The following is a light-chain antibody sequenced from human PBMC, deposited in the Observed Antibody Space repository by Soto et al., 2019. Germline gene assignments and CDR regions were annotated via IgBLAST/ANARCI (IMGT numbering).Light chain of an antibody. CDR2: WAS. J-gene: IGKJ1*01. CDR1: QSLLH. Sequence: DIVMTQSPDSLAVSLGERATINCKSSQSLLHLAWYQQKPGQPPKLLIYWASTRESGVPARFSGSASGTDFTLTISSLRAEDVAVYYCQQYYTTPVTFGQGTKMELK. V-gene: IGKV4-1*01. CDR3: QQYYTTPVT.